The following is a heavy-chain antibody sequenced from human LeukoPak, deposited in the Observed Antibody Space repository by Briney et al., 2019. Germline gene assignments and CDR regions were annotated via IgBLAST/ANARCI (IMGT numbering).Heavy chain of an antibody. CDR1: GYTFTGYY. V-gene: IGHV1-2*02. CDR2: INPDSGGT. CDR3: ARDLGDTYGSVGDFDY. J-gene: IGHJ4*02. Sequence: ASVKVSCKASGYTFTGYYMHWVRQAPGQGLEWMGWINPDSGGTIYAQNFQGRVTMTRDTSISTAYMELSSLRSDDAAVYYCARDLGDTYGSVGDFDYWGQGTLVTVSS. D-gene: IGHD3-10*01.